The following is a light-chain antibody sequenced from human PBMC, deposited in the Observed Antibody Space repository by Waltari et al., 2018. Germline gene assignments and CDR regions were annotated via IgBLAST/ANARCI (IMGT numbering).Light chain of an antibody. CDR1: QSISNY. CDR3: QQSYSTPRT. Sequence: DIRMTQSPSSLSASVGDRVTITCRTSQSISNYVNWYQQTPGKAPNLLIYAASSLQSGVPSRFSGSGSGTDFTLTIRRLQPEDSATYYCQQSYSTPRTFGQGTKVEIK. V-gene: IGKV1-39*01. CDR2: AAS. J-gene: IGKJ1*01.